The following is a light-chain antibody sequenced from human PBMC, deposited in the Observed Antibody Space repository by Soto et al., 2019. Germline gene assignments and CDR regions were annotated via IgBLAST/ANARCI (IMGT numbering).Light chain of an antibody. CDR1: QSVTIN. J-gene: IGKJ2*01. CDR3: QEYNNWPYT. CDR2: GAS. Sequence: EIVMTQSPATLSVSPGERATLSCRASQSVTINLAWYQQKPGQAPRLLIYGASTRATGIPDRFSGSGSGTEFTLTISRLQSEDFAVYYCQEYNNWPYTFGQGTKLEI. V-gene: IGKV3-15*01.